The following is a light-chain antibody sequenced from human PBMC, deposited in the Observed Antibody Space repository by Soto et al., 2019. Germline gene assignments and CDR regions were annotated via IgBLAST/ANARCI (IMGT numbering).Light chain of an antibody. V-gene: IGKV1-39*01. Sequence: DIQMTQSPSSLSASVGDRVTITCRASQRISSYLNWYQQKPGKAPKLLIYAASSLQSGVPSRLSGSGSGTDFTLTISSLQPEDFATYYCQQSYSTVTFGGGTKVEIK. CDR1: QRISSY. CDR2: AAS. CDR3: QQSYSTVT. J-gene: IGKJ4*01.